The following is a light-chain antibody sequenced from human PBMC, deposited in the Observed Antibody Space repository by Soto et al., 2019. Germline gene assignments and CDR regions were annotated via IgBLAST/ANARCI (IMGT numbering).Light chain of an antibody. V-gene: IGLV2-23*01. J-gene: IGLJ3*02. Sequence: QSALTQPASVSGSPGQSITISCTGTSSDVGSYNLVSWYQQYPGRAPKLMIYEDSKRPSGVSNRFSGSKSGNTASLTISGLQAEDEADYYCCSYAGSRKLVFGGGTKVTVL. CDR3: CSYAGSRKLV. CDR1: SSDVGSYNL. CDR2: EDS.